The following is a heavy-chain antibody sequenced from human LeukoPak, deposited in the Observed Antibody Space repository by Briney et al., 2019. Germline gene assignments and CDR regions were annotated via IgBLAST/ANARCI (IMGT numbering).Heavy chain of an antibody. D-gene: IGHD4-17*01. CDR3: ARTPTVTPTKRYFDY. V-gene: IGHV1-46*01. CDR2: INPSGGST. J-gene: IGHJ4*02. CDR1: GYTFTNYY. Sequence: ASVKVSCKASGYTFTNYYMRWVRQAPGQGLEWMGIINPSGGSTSYAQKFQGRVTMTRDTSTSTVYMELSSLRSEDTAVYYCARTPTVTPTKRYFDYWGQGTLVTVSS.